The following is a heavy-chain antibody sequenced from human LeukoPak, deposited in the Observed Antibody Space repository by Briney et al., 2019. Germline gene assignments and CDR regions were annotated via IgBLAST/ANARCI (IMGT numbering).Heavy chain of an antibody. CDR2: IYYSGST. V-gene: IGHV4-31*03. CDR3: ARVSVTTLFYYYYYMDV. CDR1: GGSISSGGYY. J-gene: IGHJ6*03. Sequence: TLSLTCTVSGGSISSGGYYWSWIRQHPGKGLEWIGYIYYSGSTYYNPSLKSRVTISVDTSKNQFSLKLSSVTAADTAVYYCARVSVTTLFYYYYYMDVWGKGTTVTVSS. D-gene: IGHD4-11*01.